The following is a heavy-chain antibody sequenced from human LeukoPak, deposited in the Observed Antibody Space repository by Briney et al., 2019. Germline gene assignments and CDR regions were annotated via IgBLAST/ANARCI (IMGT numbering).Heavy chain of an antibody. CDR2: ISGSGGST. V-gene: IGHV3-23*01. J-gene: IGHJ4*02. CDR1: GFTFSSYA. CDR3: AKDGDYDWGSYRLSPLEYYFDY. D-gene: IGHD3-16*02. Sequence: GGSLRLSCAASGFTFSSYAMSWVRQAPGKGLEWVSAISGSGGSTYYADSVKGRFTISRDNSKNTLYLQMNSLRAEDTAVYYCAKDGDYDWGSYRLSPLEYYFDYWGQGTLVTVS.